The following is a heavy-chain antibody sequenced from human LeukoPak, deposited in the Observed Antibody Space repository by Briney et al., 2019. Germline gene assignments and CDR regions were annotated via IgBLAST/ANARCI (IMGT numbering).Heavy chain of an antibody. V-gene: IGHV3-73*01. CDR3: TRDSGTYNWLDP. CDR2: IDKKDNFYAT. CDR1: GFTFSGSA. Sequence: GGSLRLSCAASGFTFSGSAIHWVRQSSGKGLEWVGHIDKKDNFYATTSAASVTGRFTISRDDSKNTAYLQMNSLKTEDTALYYCTRDSGTYNWLDPWGQGTPVTVSS. D-gene: IGHD1-26*01. J-gene: IGHJ5*02.